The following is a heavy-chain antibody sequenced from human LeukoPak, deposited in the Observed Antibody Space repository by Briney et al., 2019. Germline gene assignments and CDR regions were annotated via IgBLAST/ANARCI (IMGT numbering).Heavy chain of an antibody. CDR3: AGSVDTAMVTSGFDY. D-gene: IGHD5-18*01. V-gene: IGHV3-48*03. Sequence: LSGGSLRLSCAASGFTFSSYGMHWVRQAPGKGLEWVSYISSSGSTIYYADSVKGRFTISRDNAKNSLYLQMNSLRAEDTAVYYCAGSVDTAMVTSGFDYWGQGTLVTVSS. J-gene: IGHJ4*02. CDR1: GFTFSSYG. CDR2: ISSSGSTI.